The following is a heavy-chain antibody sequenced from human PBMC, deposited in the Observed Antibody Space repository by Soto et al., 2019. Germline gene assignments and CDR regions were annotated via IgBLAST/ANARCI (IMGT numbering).Heavy chain of an antibody. D-gene: IGHD6-6*01. J-gene: IGHJ4*02. CDR3: AKALGKYSSSLRLGY. V-gene: IGHV3-48*03. CDR1: RFTFSSYE. CDR2: TSSSSSTI. Sequence: GSLSLSCAGSRFTFSSYEMKWVRQAQGKGLEWASYTSSSSSTINYAGSVKGRFTISRDTAKNSLYLQMNSLRAEDTAVYYCAKALGKYSSSLRLGYWGQGTMVTLST.